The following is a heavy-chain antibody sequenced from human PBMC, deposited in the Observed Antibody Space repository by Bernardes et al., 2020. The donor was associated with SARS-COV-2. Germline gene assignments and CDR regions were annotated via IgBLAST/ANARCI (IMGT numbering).Heavy chain of an antibody. CDR2: ISADGDST. Sequence: GGSLRLSRAASGFTFNSDGMSWVRQAPGKGLEWVSVISADGDSTFYADSVKGRFTVSRDNSKNTVSLQMNNLRAEDTGLYYCAKEKQWFGEFPFDYWGQGTLVTVSS. CDR1: GFTFNSDG. V-gene: IGHV3-23*01. CDR3: AKEKQWFGEFPFDY. J-gene: IGHJ4*02. D-gene: IGHD3-10*01.